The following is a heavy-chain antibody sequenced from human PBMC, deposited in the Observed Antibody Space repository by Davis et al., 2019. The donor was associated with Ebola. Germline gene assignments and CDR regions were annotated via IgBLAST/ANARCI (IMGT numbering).Heavy chain of an antibody. J-gene: IGHJ6*02. CDR3: AKTERIFGVVNYYGMDV. Sequence: GESLKISCAASGFTFSGSAMHWVRQASGKGLEWVGRIRSKANSYATAYAASVKGRFTISRDNSKNTLYLQMNSLRAEDTAVYYCAKTERIFGVVNYYGMDVWGQGTTVTVSS. CDR2: IRSKANSYAT. V-gene: IGHV3-73*01. D-gene: IGHD3-3*01. CDR1: GFTFSGSA.